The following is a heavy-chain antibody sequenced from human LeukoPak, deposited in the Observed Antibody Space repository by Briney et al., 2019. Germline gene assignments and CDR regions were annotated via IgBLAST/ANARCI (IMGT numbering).Heavy chain of an antibody. V-gene: IGHV4-30-2*01. CDR1: GGSISRGGYS. CDR3: ASRDGYNSPFDY. J-gene: IGHJ4*02. CDR2: IYHSGST. Sequence: SETLSLTCAVSGGSISRGGYSWSWIRQPPGKGLEWIGYIYHSGSTYYNPSLKSRVTISVDRSKNQFPLKLTSVTAADTAVYYCASRDGYNSPFDYWGQGTLVTVSS. D-gene: IGHD5-24*01.